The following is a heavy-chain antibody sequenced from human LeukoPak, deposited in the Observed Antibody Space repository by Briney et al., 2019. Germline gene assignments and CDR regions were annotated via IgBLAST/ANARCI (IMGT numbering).Heavy chain of an antibody. CDR3: AHTYGIYYFDY. Sequence: SGPTLVNPTQTLALPCTFSGFSLSTNGVRVGWIRQPPVKALEWLALIYWDDDKRYSPSLKSRLTITKDTSRNQVVLTMTNMDPVDTATYYCAHTYGIYYFDYWGQGTLVTVSS. CDR1: GFSLSTNGVR. D-gene: IGHD2-15*01. CDR2: IYWDDDK. V-gene: IGHV2-5*02. J-gene: IGHJ4*02.